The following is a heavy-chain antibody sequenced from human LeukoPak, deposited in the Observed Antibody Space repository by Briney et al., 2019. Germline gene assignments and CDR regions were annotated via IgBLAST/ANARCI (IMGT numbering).Heavy chain of an antibody. J-gene: IGHJ4*02. CDR1: GYTLTELS. CDR3: ARAIPDLGDYYGSNDY. Sequence: GASVKVSCKVSGYTLTELSMHWVRQAPGKGLVWMGGFDPEDGETIYAQKFQGRVTMTEDTSTDTAYMELSRLRSDDTAVYYCARAIPDLGDYYGSNDYWGQGTLVTVSS. CDR2: FDPEDGET. D-gene: IGHD3-10*01. V-gene: IGHV1-24*01.